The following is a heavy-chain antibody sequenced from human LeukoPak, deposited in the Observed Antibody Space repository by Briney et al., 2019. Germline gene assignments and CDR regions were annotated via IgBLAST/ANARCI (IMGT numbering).Heavy chain of an antibody. CDR1: GGTFSSYA. V-gene: IGHV1-69*04. D-gene: IGHD1-26*01. CDR2: IIPILGIA. J-gene: IGHJ3*02. Sequence: ASVKVSCKASGGTFSSYAISWVRQAPGQGLEWMGRIIPILGIANYAQKFQGRVTITADKSTSTAYMELSSLRSEDTAVYYCARGTRATTAFDIWGQGTMVTVSS. CDR3: ARGTRATTAFDI.